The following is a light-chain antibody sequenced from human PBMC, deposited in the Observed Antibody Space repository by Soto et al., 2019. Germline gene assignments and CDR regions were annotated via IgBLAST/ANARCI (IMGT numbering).Light chain of an antibody. CDR2: DAS. CDR1: QSVTSSY. CDR3: QQYGSSSSWT. Sequence: IVLTQTQSTLSLSPGERATLSCRASQSVTSSYLAWYQQKPGQAPRLLIFDASNRATGIPDRFSGSGSGTDFTLTINSLEPEDFAVYYCQQYGSSSSWTFGQGTKLDIK. J-gene: IGKJ1*01. V-gene: IGKV3-20*01.